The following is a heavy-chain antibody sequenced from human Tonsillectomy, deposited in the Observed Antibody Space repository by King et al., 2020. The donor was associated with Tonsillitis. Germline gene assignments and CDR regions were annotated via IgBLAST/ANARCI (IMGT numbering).Heavy chain of an antibody. CDR1: GFTFSSFA. D-gene: IGHD6-19*01. J-gene: IGHJ4*02. CDR2: ISASGGST. CDR3: AKDLNSRIAVADNFDY. V-gene: IGHV3-23*04. Sequence: VQLVESGGGLVQPGGSLRLSCAASGFTFSSFAMSWFRQAPGKGLECVSAISASGGSTYYADSVQGRFTISRDNSKNTLFMQMKSLRCEDTAVYYCAKDLNSRIAVADNFDYWGQGTLVTVSS.